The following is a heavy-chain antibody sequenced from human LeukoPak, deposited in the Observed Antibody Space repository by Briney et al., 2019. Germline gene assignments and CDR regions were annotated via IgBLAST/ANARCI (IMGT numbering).Heavy chain of an antibody. J-gene: IGHJ4*02. CDR1: GGSISSGDYY. Sequence: SETLSLTCTVSGGSISSGDYYWSWIRQPPGKGLEWIGYIYYSGSTYYNPSLKSRVTISVDTSKNQFSLKLSSVTAADTAVYYCARRNEPQGDYFDYWGQGTLVTVSS. CDR2: IYYSGST. D-gene: IGHD1-14*01. CDR3: ARRNEPQGDYFDY. V-gene: IGHV4-30-4*01.